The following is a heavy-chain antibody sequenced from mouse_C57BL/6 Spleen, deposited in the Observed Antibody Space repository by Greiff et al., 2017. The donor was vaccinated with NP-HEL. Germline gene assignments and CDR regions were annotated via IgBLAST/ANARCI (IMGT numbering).Heavy chain of an antibody. CDR3: ARGGAYGNPFAY. CDR2: ISDGGSYT. Sequence: EVNLVESGGGLVKPGGSLKLSCAASGFTFSSYAMSWVRQTPEQRLEWVATISDGGSYTYYPDNVKGRFTISRDNAKNNLYLQMSHLKSEDTAMYYCARGGAYGNPFAYWGQGTLVTVSA. J-gene: IGHJ3*01. D-gene: IGHD2-1*01. CDR1: GFTFSSYA. V-gene: IGHV5-4*03.